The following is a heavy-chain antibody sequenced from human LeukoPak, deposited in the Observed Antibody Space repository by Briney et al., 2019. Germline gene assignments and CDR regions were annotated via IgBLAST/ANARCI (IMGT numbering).Heavy chain of an antibody. Sequence: PSETLSLTCAAYGGSFSGYYWSWIRQPPGKGLEWIGEINHSGSTNYNPSLKSRVTISVDTSKNQFSLKLSSVTAADTAVYYCASFGYSGGYWGQGTLVTASS. CDR1: GGSFSGYY. CDR2: INHSGST. D-gene: IGHD5-12*01. J-gene: IGHJ4*02. V-gene: IGHV4-34*01. CDR3: ASFGYSGGY.